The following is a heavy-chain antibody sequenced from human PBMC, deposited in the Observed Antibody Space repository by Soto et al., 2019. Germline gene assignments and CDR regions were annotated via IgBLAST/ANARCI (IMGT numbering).Heavy chain of an antibody. CDR2: MHDSGST. V-gene: IGHV4-31*03. CDR1: GGSISSGGFH. J-gene: IGHJ5*02. Sequence: QVQLQVSGPGLVKPSQNLSLTCTVSGGSISSGGFHWSWIRQLPGKGLVWIVFMHDSGSTTFNPSLSSRITMTVATSTTQCALRLRSVTAADTARYFCERVGCSGGICQGTFDPWGQGTLVSASS. CDR3: ERVGCSGGICQGTFDP. D-gene: IGHD2-15*01.